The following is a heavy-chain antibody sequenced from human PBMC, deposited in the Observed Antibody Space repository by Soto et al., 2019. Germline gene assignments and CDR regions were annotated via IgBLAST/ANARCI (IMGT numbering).Heavy chain of an antibody. CDR3: VIGLFEVVTAFDI. CDR1: GGSISSGGYY. V-gene: IGHV4-31*03. CDR2: IYYSGSA. J-gene: IGHJ3*02. Sequence: SETLSLTCTVSGGSISSGGYYWSWIRQHPGKGLEWIGYIYYSGSAYYNPSLKSRVTISVDTSKDQFSLKLSSVTAADTAVYYCVIGLFEVVTAFDIWCQGIMVNVS. D-gene: IGHD2-2*01.